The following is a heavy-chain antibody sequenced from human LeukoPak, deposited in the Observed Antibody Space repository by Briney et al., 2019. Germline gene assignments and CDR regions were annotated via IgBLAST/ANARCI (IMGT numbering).Heavy chain of an antibody. V-gene: IGHV3-74*01. CDR2: INSDGSSK. D-gene: IGHD3-22*01. CDR3: ATVAVWDSSGYLFDY. Sequence: GGSLRLSCAASGFTFSGYWMHWVRQAPGRGLVWVSRINSDGSSKSYADSVKGRFTISRENAKNTLYLQMNSLRAEDTAVYYCATVAVWDSSGYLFDYRGQGTLVTVSS. J-gene: IGHJ4*02. CDR1: GFTFSGYW.